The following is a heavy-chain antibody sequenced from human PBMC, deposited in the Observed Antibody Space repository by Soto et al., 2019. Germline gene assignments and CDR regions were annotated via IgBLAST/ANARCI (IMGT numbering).Heavy chain of an antibody. CDR2: ISWNSGSI. CDR3: AKDTELEPSAFDI. D-gene: IGHD1-1*01. J-gene: IGHJ3*02. CDR1: GFTFDDYA. Sequence: EVQLVESGGGLVQPGRSLRLSCAASGFTFDDYAMHWVRQAPGKGLEWVSGISWNSGSIGYADSVKGRFTISRDNAKNSLYLQMNSLRAEDTALYYCAKDTELEPSAFDIWGQGTMVTVSS. V-gene: IGHV3-9*01.